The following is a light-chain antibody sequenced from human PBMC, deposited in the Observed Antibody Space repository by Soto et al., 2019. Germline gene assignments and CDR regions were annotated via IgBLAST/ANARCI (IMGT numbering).Light chain of an antibody. J-gene: IGKJ1*01. CDR3: QQYTNWPPWT. V-gene: IGKV3-15*01. CDR2: GAS. Sequence: IVMTQSPATLSVSPGERATLSCRASESVSNKLAWYQRRPGQAPGLLIYGASTRASGIPDRFSGSGSGTDFSLTISSLQSEDFAVYYCQQYTNWPPWTFGQGTKVEIK. CDR1: ESVSNK.